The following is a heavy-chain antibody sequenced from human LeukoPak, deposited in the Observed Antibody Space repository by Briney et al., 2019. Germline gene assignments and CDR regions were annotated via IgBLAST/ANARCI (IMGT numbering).Heavy chain of an antibody. CDR3: ARDRRSYCSGSSCDSGADY. Sequence: ASVKVSCKVSGYTLTELSMHWVRQAPGKGLEWMGGFDPEDGETIYAQKFQGRVTMTEDTSTDTAYMELSSLRSEDTAVYYCARDRRSYCSGSSCDSGADYWGQGTLVTVSS. CDR2: FDPEDGET. J-gene: IGHJ4*02. CDR1: GYTLTELS. D-gene: IGHD2-15*01. V-gene: IGHV1-24*01.